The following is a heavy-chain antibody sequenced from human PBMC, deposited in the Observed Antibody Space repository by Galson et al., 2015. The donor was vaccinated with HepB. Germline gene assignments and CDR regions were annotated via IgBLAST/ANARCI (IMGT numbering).Heavy chain of an antibody. CDR2: VRNQASSHTT. D-gene: IGHD1-26*01. CDR3: ARGGV. V-gene: IGHV3-72*01. Sequence: SLRLSCAASGFIFSNHYMDWVRRAPGKGLQWVARVRNQASSHTTESAASVRGRFTISRDDLKNSVYLQMNSLKTEDTALYYCARGGVWGKGTTVTVSS. J-gene: IGHJ6*04. CDR1: GFIFSNHY.